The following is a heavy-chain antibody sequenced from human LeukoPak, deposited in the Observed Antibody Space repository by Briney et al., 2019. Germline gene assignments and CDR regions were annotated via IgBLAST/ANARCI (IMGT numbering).Heavy chain of an antibody. J-gene: IGHJ6*02. D-gene: IGHD3-9*01. CDR2: ISGYGSTI. Sequence: GGSLRLSCAASGFTFSNYEMNWVRQAPGKGLEWLSYISGYGSTIYYADSVKGRFTISRDNAKNSLYLQMNRLRVEDTAVYYCARVLKPQYYYGMDVWGQGTTVTVSS. CDR1: GFTFSNYE. V-gene: IGHV3-48*03. CDR3: ARVLKPQYYYGMDV.